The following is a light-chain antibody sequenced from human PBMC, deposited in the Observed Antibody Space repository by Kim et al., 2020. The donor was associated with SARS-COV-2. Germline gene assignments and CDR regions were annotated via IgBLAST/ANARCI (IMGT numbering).Light chain of an antibody. Sequence: SPGESAHLSCRASQSVSSSYLAWYQQKPGQAPRLLIYGASSRATGIPDRFSGSGSGTDFTLTISRLEPEDFAVYYCQQYGSSPLTFGPGTKVDIK. J-gene: IGKJ3*01. V-gene: IGKV3-20*01. CDR3: QQYGSSPLT. CDR2: GAS. CDR1: QSVSSSY.